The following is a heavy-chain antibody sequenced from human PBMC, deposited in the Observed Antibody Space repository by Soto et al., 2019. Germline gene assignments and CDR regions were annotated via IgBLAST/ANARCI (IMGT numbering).Heavy chain of an antibody. CDR2: IIPIFGIA. D-gene: IGHD3-3*01. CDR1: GGTFSSYA. J-gene: IGHJ6*02. V-gene: IGHV1-69*13. CDR3: ASKPAIFGVVIDLYYYYGMDV. Sequence: SVKVSCKASGGTFSSYAISWVRQAPGQGLEWMGGIIPIFGIANYAQKFQGRVTITADESTSTAYMELSSLRSEDTAVYYCASKPAIFGVVIDLYYYYGMDVWGQGTTVTVSS.